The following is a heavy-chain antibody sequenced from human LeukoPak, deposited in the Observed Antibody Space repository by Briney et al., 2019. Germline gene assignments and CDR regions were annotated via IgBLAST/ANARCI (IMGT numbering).Heavy chain of an antibody. CDR3: ARVGVRHDAFDI. Sequence: ASVKVSCKASGYTFTSYYMHWVRQAPGQGHEWMGIINPSGGSTSYAQKFQGRVTMTRDTSTSTVYMELSSLRSEDTAVYYCARVGVRHDAFDIWGQGTMVTVSS. J-gene: IGHJ3*02. CDR1: GYTFTSYY. CDR2: INPSGGST. V-gene: IGHV1-46*01. D-gene: IGHD3-16*01.